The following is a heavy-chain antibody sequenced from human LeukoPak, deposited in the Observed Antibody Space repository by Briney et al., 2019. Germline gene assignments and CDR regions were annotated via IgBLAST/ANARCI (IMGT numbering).Heavy chain of an antibody. D-gene: IGHD3-10*01. CDR3: ARGRKVLWFGEKLGDAFDI. Sequence: GGSLRLSCAASGFTFSSYGMSWVRQAPGKVLEWISAMSGSGGSTYYADSVKGRSTISRDNAKNSLYLQMNSLRAEDTAVYYCARGRKVLWFGEKLGDAFDIWGQGTMVTVSS. J-gene: IGHJ3*02. CDR1: GFTFSSYG. CDR2: MSGSGGST. V-gene: IGHV3-23*01.